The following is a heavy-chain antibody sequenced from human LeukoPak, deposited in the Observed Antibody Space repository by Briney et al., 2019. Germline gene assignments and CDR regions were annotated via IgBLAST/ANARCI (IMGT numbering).Heavy chain of an antibody. V-gene: IGHV3-23*01. CDR2: ISGSGGST. D-gene: IGHD3-22*01. CDR3: AKVSYDSSGFDAFDI. CDR1: GFTFSSYA. J-gene: IGHJ3*02. Sequence: SGGSLRLSCAASGFTFSSYAMSWVRQAPGKGLEWVSAISGSGGSTYYADSVKGRFTISRDNSKNTLYLQMNSLRAEDTAVYYCAKVSYDSSGFDAFDIWGQGTMVTVSS.